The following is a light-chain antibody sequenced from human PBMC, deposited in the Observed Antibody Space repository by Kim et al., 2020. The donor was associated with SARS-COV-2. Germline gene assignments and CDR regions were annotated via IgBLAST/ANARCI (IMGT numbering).Light chain of an antibody. CDR2: DAS. J-gene: IGKJ1*01. CDR1: QSVGRR. V-gene: IGKV3-15*01. Sequence: SLSPGESAPLSCRASQSVGRRLAWYQQKHGQVPRVLIYDASTRATGIPARFSGSGSATEFTLTISSLQSEDFAVYYCQQYSDLWTFGQGTKVDIK. CDR3: QQYSDLWT.